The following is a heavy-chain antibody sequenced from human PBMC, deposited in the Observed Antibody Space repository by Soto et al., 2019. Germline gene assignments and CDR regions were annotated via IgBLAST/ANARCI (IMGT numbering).Heavy chain of an antibody. V-gene: IGHV3-13*05. Sequence: EVQLVESGGGLVQPGGSLRLSCEASGFTFRTYDMHWVRQGTGKGLEWVSGISTTGDPDYAVSVEGRFTISRENAQNSFFLQKNSHRCGATAVYYCARTDRDFYGLDVWGKGTTVIRSS. J-gene: IGHJ6*04. CDR2: ISTTGDP. CDR1: GFTFRTYD. CDR3: ARTDRDFYGLDV.